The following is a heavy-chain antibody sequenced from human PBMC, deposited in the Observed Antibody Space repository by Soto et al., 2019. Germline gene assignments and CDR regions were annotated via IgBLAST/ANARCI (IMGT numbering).Heavy chain of an antibody. CDR1: GGSVSSTQW. CDR3: ARVSLVGSGPNIGLGGYYYGMDV. CDR2: IYHVGIT. J-gene: IGHJ6*02. Sequence: SETLSLTCAVSGGSVSSTQWWTWVRQAPGKGLEWLGDIYHVGITKYNPALKSRVTMSVDKSNNHFSLSLRSVTAADTAVYYCARVSLVGSGPNIGLGGYYYGMDVWGQGTTVTVSS. D-gene: IGHD3-3*01. V-gene: IGHV4-4*02.